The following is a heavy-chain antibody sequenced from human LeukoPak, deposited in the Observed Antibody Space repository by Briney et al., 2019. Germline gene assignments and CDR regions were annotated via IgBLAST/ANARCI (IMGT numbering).Heavy chain of an antibody. Sequence: KASETLSLTCTVSGGSISSYYWSWIRQPPGKGLEWIGYIYYSGSTNYNPSLKSRVTISVDTSKNQFSLKLSSVTAADTAVYYCARDLSYGYNWFDPWGQGTLVTVSS. J-gene: IGHJ5*02. CDR3: ARDLSYGYNWFDP. V-gene: IGHV4-59*01. CDR2: IYYSGST. CDR1: GGSISSYY. D-gene: IGHD5-18*01.